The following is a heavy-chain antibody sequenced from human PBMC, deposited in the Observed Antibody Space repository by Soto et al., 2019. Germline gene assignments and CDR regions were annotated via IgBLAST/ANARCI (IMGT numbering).Heavy chain of an antibody. CDR3: ASDRSSGWDQGYGMDV. CDR1: GGSISTYY. Sequence: SETLSLTCTVSGGSISTYYWSWIRQPPGKGLEWIGYIYYSGRTRYNPSLKSRVTISVDTSKNQFSLKLRSVTAADTSVYYCASDRSSGWDQGYGMDVWGQGTTVTVSS. V-gene: IGHV4-59*01. D-gene: IGHD6-19*01. CDR2: IYYSGRT. J-gene: IGHJ6*02.